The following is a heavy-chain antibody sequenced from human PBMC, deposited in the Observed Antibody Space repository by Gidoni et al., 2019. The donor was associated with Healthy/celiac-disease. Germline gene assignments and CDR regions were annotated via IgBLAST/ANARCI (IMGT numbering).Heavy chain of an antibody. CDR2: IYYSGRT. D-gene: IGHD3-3*01. CDR1: GGSVRSGSYY. J-gene: IGHJ6*02. V-gene: IGHV4-61*01. Sequence: QVQLQESGPGLVKPSETLSLTCTCSGGSVRSGSYYRSWIRQPPGKRLEWIGYIYYSGRTNYNPSLKSRVTISVDTSKNQFSLKLSSVTAADTAVYYCARGSGYYDFWSGYYTHSHYGMDVWGQGTTVTVSS. CDR3: ARGSGYYDFWSGYYTHSHYGMDV.